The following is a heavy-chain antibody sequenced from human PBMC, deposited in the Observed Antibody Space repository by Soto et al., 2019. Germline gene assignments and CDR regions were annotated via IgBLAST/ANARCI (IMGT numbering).Heavy chain of an antibody. J-gene: IGHJ4*02. CDR1: GGTFNSYI. CDR2: IIPIFGSA. D-gene: IGHD3-3*02. V-gene: IGHV1-69*13. CDR3: ARAFASNKYYFDS. Sequence: SVKVSCKTSGGTFNSYIITWVRQAPGQGLEWMGGIIPIFGSADYAQKLQSRVTITADESTSTAYMELSSLRSEDTAVYYCARAFASNKYYFDSWGQGTQVTVSS.